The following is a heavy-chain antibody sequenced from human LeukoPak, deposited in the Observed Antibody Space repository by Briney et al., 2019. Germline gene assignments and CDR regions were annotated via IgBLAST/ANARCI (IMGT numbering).Heavy chain of an antibody. CDR2: INPNTGGT. CDR1: GYTFTGYF. Sequence: GASVKVSCKASGYTFTGYFVHWVRQAPGQGLQWMGWINPNTGGTNYAQKFQGRVTMTRDTSISTAYMELSRLRSDDTAVYYCARSKLLWFGELKFDPWGQGTLVTVSS. J-gene: IGHJ5*02. D-gene: IGHD3-10*01. CDR3: ARSKLLWFGELKFDP. V-gene: IGHV1-2*02.